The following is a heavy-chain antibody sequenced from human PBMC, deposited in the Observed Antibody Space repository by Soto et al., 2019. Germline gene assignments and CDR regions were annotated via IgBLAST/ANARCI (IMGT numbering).Heavy chain of an antibody. CDR3: ARDADASAWSYGMDV. V-gene: IGHV1-18*04. D-gene: IGHD6-19*01. J-gene: IGHJ6*02. CDR2: INGYNGHT. Sequence: QVQMVQSGTEVKKPGASVKVSCKVSGYSFISYGISWVRQAPGQGLEWMGWINGYNGHTDYAEKFQGRVFMTIDTPTTTAYLELGRLRSDDTAIYYCARDADASAWSYGMDVWGQGTTVIVSS. CDR1: GYSFISYG.